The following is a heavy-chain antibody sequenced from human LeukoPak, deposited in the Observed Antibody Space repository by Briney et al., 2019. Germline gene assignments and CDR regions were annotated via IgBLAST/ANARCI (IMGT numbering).Heavy chain of an antibody. CDR2: ISSSSSYI. J-gene: IGHJ4*02. D-gene: IGHD3-22*01. V-gene: IGHV3-21*01. Sequence: GGSLRLSCAASGYTFSIYSMNRVRQAPGKGLEWVSSISSSSSYIFYADSVKGRFTIFRDNAKNSLYLQMNSLRAEDTAVYYCAREQGYYYDSSAYYYGADSWGQGTLVTVSS. CDR3: AREQGYYYDSSAYYYGADS. CDR1: GYTFSIYS.